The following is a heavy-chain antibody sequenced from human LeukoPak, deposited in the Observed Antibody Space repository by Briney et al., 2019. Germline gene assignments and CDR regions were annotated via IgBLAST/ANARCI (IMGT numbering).Heavy chain of an antibody. D-gene: IGHD1-26*01. V-gene: IGHV1-2*02. CDR3: ARDLIGFIVGAFDP. CDR1: GYTFTGYY. J-gene: IGHJ5*02. Sequence: GASVKVSCKASGYTFTGYYMHWVRQAPGQGLEWMGWINPNSGGTNYAQKFQGRVTMTRDTSISTAYMELSRLRSGDAAVYYCARDLIGFIVGAFDPRGQGTLVTVSS. CDR2: INPNSGGT.